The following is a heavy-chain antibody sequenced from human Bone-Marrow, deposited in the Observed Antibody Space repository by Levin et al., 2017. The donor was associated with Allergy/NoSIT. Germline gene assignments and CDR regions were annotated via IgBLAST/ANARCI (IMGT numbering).Heavy chain of an antibody. J-gene: IGHJ4*02. CDR3: AKDRRYGSGWYAVDY. CDR2: ISGGGGST. V-gene: IGHV3-23*01. D-gene: IGHD6-19*01. Sequence: GESLKISCAASGFTFSSYVMSWVRQAPGKGLEWVSSISGGGGSTYYADSVKGRFTISRESSKNTVYLQMGSLRGEDTAVYYCAKDRRYGSGWYAVDYWGQGTLVTVSS. CDR1: GFTFSSYV.